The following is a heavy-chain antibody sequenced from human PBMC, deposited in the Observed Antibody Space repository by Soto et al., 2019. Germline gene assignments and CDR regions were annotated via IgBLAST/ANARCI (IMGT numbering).Heavy chain of an antibody. Sequence: AAVKVSCKASGGTFSSYTISWVRQAPGQGLEWMGRIIPILGIVNYAQKFQGRVTITADKSTSTAYMELSSLRSEDTAVYYCARAAGYCSSTSCFFDAFDIWGQGTMVTVSS. D-gene: IGHD2-2*01. J-gene: IGHJ3*02. V-gene: IGHV1-69*02. CDR2: IIPILGIV. CDR3: ARAAGYCSSTSCFFDAFDI. CDR1: GGTFSSYT.